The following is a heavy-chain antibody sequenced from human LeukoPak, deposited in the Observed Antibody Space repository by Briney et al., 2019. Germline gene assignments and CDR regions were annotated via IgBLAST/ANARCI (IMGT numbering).Heavy chain of an antibody. CDR2: INHSGST. Sequence: SETLSLTCAVYGGSFSGYYWSWIRQPPGKGLEWIGEINHSGSTNYNPSLKSRVTISVDTSKNQFSLNLTSVTAADTAVYYCARHKLPIDYWGQGTLVTVSS. CDR1: GGSFSGYY. V-gene: IGHV4-34*01. CDR3: ARHKLPIDY. J-gene: IGHJ4*02. D-gene: IGHD6-6*01.